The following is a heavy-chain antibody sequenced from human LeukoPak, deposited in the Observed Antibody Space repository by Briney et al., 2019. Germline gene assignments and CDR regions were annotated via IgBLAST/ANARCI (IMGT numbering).Heavy chain of an antibody. CDR2: IGAYNGNT. V-gene: IGHV1-18*01. D-gene: IGHD6-13*01. CDR1: GYTFTSFG. CDR3: ARDQMNIAAAGAYFDY. Sequence: ASVKVSCKASGYTFTSFGISWVRQAPGQGLEWMGWIGAYNGNTKYGQKLQGRVTMTTDTSTSTACMELRSLRSDDAAVYYCARDQMNIAAAGAYFDYWGQGTLVTVSS. J-gene: IGHJ4*02.